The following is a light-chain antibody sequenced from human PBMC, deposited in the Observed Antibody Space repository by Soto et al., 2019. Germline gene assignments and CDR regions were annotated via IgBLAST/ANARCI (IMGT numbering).Light chain of an antibody. CDR1: SSDVGGYNY. CDR2: DVT. V-gene: IGLV2-14*03. J-gene: IGLJ3*02. CDR3: SSYTSTSTPGV. Sequence: QSVLTQPASVSGSPGRSITISCTGTSSDVGGYNYVSWYQQHPGKAPKLMIYDVTNRPSGVSDRFSGSKSGNTASLTISGLQTEDEADYYCSSYTSTSTPGVFGGGTQLTVL.